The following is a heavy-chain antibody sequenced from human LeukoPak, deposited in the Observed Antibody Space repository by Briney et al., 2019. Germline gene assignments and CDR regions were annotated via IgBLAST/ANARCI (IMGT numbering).Heavy chain of an antibody. V-gene: IGHV4-59*01. J-gene: IGHJ1*01. D-gene: IGHD1-26*01. CDR2: IYYSGST. CDR1: GGSISNYY. Sequence: SETLSLTCTVPGGSISNYYWSWIRQPPGKGLEWIGYIYYSGSTYYNPSLRSRVTISVDTSKNQFSLNLNSVTAADTAVYYCARALSGTYGFFQHWGQGTLVTVSS. CDR3: ARALSGTYGFFQH.